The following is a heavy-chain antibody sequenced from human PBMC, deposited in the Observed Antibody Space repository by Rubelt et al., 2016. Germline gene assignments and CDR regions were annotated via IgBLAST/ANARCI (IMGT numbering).Heavy chain of an antibody. Sequence: EVQLLESGGGLVQPGGSLRLSCAASGFTFSSYAMSWVRQAPGKGLEWVSAISGSGGSTYYADSVKGRFTISRDHSTNTLDLQMNSLGAEDTAVYCCAKEKGLGAFDYWGQGTLVTVSS. J-gene: IGHJ4*02. CDR3: AKEKGLGAFDY. CDR1: GFTFSSYA. CDR2: ISGSGGST. D-gene: IGHD3-16*01. V-gene: IGHV3-23*01.